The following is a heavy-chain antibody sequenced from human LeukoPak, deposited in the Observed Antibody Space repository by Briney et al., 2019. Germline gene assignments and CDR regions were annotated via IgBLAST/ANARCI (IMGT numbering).Heavy chain of an antibody. CDR3: ARVRVGYCTSTSCQYFEY. Sequence: GGSLRLSCAASGFTFSTYPMHWVRQAPGKGLEWVAFVSYDGSNKYYADSVKGRFTVSRDNSKNTLFLQINSLRTEDMAVYYCARVRVGYCTSTSCQYFEYWGQGTLVSVSS. CDR1: GFTFSTYP. V-gene: IGHV3-30*04. D-gene: IGHD2-2*01. CDR2: VSYDGSNK. J-gene: IGHJ4*02.